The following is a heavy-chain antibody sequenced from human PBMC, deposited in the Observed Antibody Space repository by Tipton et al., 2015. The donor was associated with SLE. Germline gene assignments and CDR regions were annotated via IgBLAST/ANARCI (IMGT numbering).Heavy chain of an antibody. D-gene: IGHD2-2*02. CDR3: AKIPFDT. CDR2: INHSGGT. CDR1: GGSFNGYH. V-gene: IGHV4-34*01. Sequence: TLSLTCAVYGGSFNGYHWSWIRQPPGKGLEWIGEINHSGGTNYNPSLKSRATISVDTSRNQFSLKLNSVTAADTAVYYCAKIPFDTWGQGTLVTVSS. J-gene: IGHJ5*02.